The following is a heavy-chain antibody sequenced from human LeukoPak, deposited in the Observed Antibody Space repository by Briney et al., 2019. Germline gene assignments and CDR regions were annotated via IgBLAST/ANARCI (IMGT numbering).Heavy chain of an antibody. J-gene: IGHJ5*02. CDR2: IYSGGST. Sequence: GGPLRLSCAASGFTVSSNYMSWVRQAPGKGLEWVSVIYSGGSTYYADSVKGRFTISRDNSKNTLYLQMNSLRAEDTAVYYCAREYGANWFDPWGQGTLVTVSS. V-gene: IGHV3-53*01. D-gene: IGHD4-17*01. CDR3: AREYGANWFDP. CDR1: GFTVSSNY.